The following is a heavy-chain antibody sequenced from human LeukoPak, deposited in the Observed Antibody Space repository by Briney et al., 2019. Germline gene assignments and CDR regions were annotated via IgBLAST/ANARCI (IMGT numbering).Heavy chain of an antibody. CDR3: ARTRLVVVPATPRYYYYGMDV. CDR2: IYYSGST. CDR1: GGSISSYY. V-gene: IGHV4-59*08. D-gene: IGHD2-2*01. J-gene: IGHJ6*02. Sequence: PSETLSLTCTVSGGSISSYYWSWIRQPPGKGLEWIGYIYYSGSTNYNPSLKSRVTISVDTSKNQFSLKLSSVTAADTAVYYCARTRLVVVPATPRYYYYGMDVWGQGTTVTVSS.